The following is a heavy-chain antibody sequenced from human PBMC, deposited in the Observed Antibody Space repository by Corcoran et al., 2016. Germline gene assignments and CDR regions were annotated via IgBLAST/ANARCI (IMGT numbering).Heavy chain of an antibody. V-gene: IGHV4-59*01. CDR2: VYDSGST. Sequence: QVQLQESGPGLVKPSETLSLTCTVSGGFISTYYWSWIRQPPGKGLEWIGYVYDSGSTNYNPSLKSRVTISVDTSKNRFSLKLSYVTAADTAVYYCARRSWSGSSYYFDYWGQGTLVTVSS. D-gene: IGHD3-3*01. CDR1: GGFISTYY. J-gene: IGHJ4*02. CDR3: ARRSWSGSSYYFDY.